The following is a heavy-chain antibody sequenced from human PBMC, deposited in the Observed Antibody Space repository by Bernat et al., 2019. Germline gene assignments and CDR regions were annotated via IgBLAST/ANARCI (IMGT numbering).Heavy chain of an antibody. D-gene: IGHD1-1*01. CDR3: ARGGSGQRTDLTWFDF. CDR1: EYTFTTYG. CDR2: INAGNGNT. V-gene: IGHV1-3*05. J-gene: IGHJ5*01. Sequence: QVQLVQSGAEERKPGASVKVSCKASEYTFTTYGIHWVRQAPGQRLEWMGWINAGNGNTKYSQNFQGRVTITRDTSTSTVYMELSSLRSEDTAVIYCARGGSGQRTDLTWFDFWGQGTLVSVSS.